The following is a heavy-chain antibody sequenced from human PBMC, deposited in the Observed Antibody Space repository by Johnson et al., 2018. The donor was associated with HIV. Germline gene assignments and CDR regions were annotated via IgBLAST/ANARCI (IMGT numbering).Heavy chain of an antibody. CDR1: GFTFSTYA. CDR3: ARGGVYKQFLAFDAFDI. Sequence: QVQLVESGGGVVQPGTSLRLSCAASGFTFSTYAMFWVRQAPGKGLEWVAVISHDGSNKYYGDSVKGRFTISRDNSKNMLFLQMNSLRAEDTAVYYCARGGVYKQFLAFDAFDIWGRGTMVTVSS. D-gene: IGHD6-13*01. CDR2: ISHDGSNK. V-gene: IGHV3-30-3*01. J-gene: IGHJ3*02.